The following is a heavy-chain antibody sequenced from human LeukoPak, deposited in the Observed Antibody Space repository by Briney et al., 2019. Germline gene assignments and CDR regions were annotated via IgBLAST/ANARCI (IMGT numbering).Heavy chain of an antibody. J-gene: IGHJ4*02. CDR1: GFSFSTYN. CDR3: ARVVSGVTGGDY. Sequence: HAGGSLRLSCAASGFSFSTYNMIWVRQAPGKGLECISYTTPTSTTIHYADSVKGRFAVSRDNANSLLYLKMNSLRVEDTAVYYCARVVSGVTGGDYWGQGTLVSVSS. D-gene: IGHD3-3*01. V-gene: IGHV3-48*04. CDR2: TTPTSTTI.